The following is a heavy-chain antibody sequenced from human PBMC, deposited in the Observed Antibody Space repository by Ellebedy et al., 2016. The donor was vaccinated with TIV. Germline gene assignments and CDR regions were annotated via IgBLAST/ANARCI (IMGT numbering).Heavy chain of an antibody. CDR1: GGSISSSNW. CDR3: ARDAHLTAY. CDR2: VHPSGIT. Sequence: MPGGSLRLSCAVSGGSISSSNWWNWVRQAPGKGLEWFGEVHPSGITNYNPSLKSQVTISVDRSQNQFSLKLNSVTAADTALYYCARDAHLTAYWGQGTLVTVSS. V-gene: IGHV4-4*02. J-gene: IGHJ4*02. D-gene: IGHD1-20*01.